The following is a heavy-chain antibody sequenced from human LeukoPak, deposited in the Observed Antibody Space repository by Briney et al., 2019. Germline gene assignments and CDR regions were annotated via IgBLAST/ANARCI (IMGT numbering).Heavy chain of an antibody. CDR2: IYLGGST. CDR1: GGSISSSKW. D-gene: IGHD2-8*01. CDR3: ARNGDYCVDV. V-gene: IGHV4-4*02. J-gene: IGHJ6*03. Sequence: SETLTLTYTVSGGSISSSKWWSWVRQPPGKGLEWIGEIYLGGSTNYNPSLKSRVTISLDRSKNQFSLKLSSVTAADTAVYYCARNGDYCVDVWGKGTTVTVSS.